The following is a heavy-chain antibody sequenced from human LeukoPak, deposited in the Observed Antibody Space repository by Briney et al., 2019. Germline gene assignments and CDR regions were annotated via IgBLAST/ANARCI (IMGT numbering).Heavy chain of an antibody. Sequence: PGGSLRLSCAASVFTLSSYSMNGVRQAPGKGLEGVSYISSSSSTVYYADSVRGRFTISRDNAKNSLYLQMNSLRDEDTAVYYCAREGPYYGSGSYRGDVWGQGTTVTVSS. V-gene: IGHV3-48*02. CDR3: AREGPYYGSGSYRGDV. CDR1: VFTLSSYS. J-gene: IGHJ6*02. CDR2: ISSSSSTV. D-gene: IGHD3-10*01.